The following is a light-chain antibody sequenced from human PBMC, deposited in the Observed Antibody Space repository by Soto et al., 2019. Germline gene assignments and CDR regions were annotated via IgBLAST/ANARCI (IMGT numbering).Light chain of an antibody. V-gene: IGLV2-23*02. CDR2: DVT. Sequence: QSALTQPASVSGSPGQSITISCTGTSSDVGSYNVVSWYQHHPGKAPKLMIYDVTKLPSGVSNRFSGSKSGNTASLTISGLQAEDEADYYCCSYAGSSTYVCGTGTKLTVL. CDR3: CSYAGSSTYV. J-gene: IGLJ1*01. CDR1: SSDVGSYNV.